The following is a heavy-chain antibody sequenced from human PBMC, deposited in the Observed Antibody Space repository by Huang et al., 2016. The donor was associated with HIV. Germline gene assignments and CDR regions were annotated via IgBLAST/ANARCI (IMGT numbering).Heavy chain of an antibody. D-gene: IGHD3-22*01. Sequence: VQLIESGGGVVQPGKSLRLSCATSGFFLSHSGMHWVRQAPGKGLKGVAFIRNDGMKKNYADSVRGRFTVGRDNAKNTLFLQMSSLRVDDTAVYYCARGDYYDSSGYHPGHFDYWGQGILVTVSS. J-gene: IGHJ4*02. CDR1: GFFLSHSG. CDR2: IRNDGMKK. CDR3: ARGDYYDSSGYHPGHFDY. V-gene: IGHV3-33*04.